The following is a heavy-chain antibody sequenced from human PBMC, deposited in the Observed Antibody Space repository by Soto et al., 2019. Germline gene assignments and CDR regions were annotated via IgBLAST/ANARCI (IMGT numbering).Heavy chain of an antibody. Sequence: SVTVSCQASGGTFISYTISWVRQAPGQGLEWMGRIIPILGIANYAQKFQGRVTITADKSTSTAYMELSSLRSEDTAVYYCASAITMVRGVISAFDIWGQGTMVTVSS. CDR2: IIPILGIA. V-gene: IGHV1-69*02. D-gene: IGHD3-10*01. CDR1: GGTFISYT. J-gene: IGHJ3*02. CDR3: ASAITMVRGVISAFDI.